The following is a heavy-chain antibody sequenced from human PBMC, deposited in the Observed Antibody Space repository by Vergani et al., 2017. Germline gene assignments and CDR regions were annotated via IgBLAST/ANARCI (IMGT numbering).Heavy chain of an antibody. D-gene: IGHD3-16*01. CDR1: GFTFSSYE. CDR2: INHSGST. V-gene: IGHV4-34*09. Sequence: VQLVESGGGLVQPGGSLRLSCAASGFTFSSYEMNWVRQAPGKGLEWIGEINHSGSTNYNPSLKSRVTISVDTSKNQFSLKLSSVTAADTAVYYCARDLNGRRGSGFGYWGQGTLVTVSS. CDR3: ARDLNGRRGSGFGY. J-gene: IGHJ4*02.